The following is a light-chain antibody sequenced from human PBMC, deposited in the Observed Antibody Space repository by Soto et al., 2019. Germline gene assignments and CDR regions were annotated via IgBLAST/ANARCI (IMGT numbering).Light chain of an antibody. CDR2: AAS. Sequence: DIQMTQSPSSLSASVGDRVTIPCRASQTISSSLNWYQQQPGKAPKLLIYAASSLQSGVPSRFSGRGSGTDFTLAISSLQPEDFATYYCQQSDSIPITFGQGTRLEIK. CDR3: QQSDSIPIT. V-gene: IGKV1-39*01. J-gene: IGKJ5*01. CDR1: QTISSS.